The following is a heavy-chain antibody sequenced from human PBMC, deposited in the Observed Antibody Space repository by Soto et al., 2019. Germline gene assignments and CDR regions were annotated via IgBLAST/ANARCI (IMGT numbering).Heavy chain of an antibody. Sequence: GGSLRLSCAASGFTFSSYGMHWVRQAPGKGLEWVAVIWYDGSNKYYADSVKGRFTISRDNSKNTLYLQMNSLRAEDTAVYYCARDAISGSYNPDYWGQGTLVTVSS. J-gene: IGHJ4*02. CDR2: IWYDGSNK. V-gene: IGHV3-33*01. D-gene: IGHD3-10*01. CDR1: GFTFSSYG. CDR3: ARDAISGSYNPDY.